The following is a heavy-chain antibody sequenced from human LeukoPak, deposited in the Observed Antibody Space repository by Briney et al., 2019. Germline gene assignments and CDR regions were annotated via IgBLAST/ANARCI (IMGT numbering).Heavy chain of an antibody. CDR2: IKSKSDGGTI. J-gene: IGHJ4*02. CDR3: TRSGGSYLFDY. V-gene: IGHV3-15*01. CDR1: GFTFRNAW. D-gene: IGHD2-15*01. Sequence: PGGSLRLSCAASGFTFRNAWMSWVRQAPGKGLEWVGRIKSKSDGGTIDYAAPVKGRFSISRDDSKNTLYLQMNSLKTEDTAVYYCTRSGGSYLFDYWGQGTLVTVSS.